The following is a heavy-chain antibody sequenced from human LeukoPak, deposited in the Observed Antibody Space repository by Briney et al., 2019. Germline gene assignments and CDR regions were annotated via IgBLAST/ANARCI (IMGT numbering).Heavy chain of an antibody. J-gene: IGHJ4*02. D-gene: IGHD1-14*01. Sequence: SETLSLTCTVSGGSISSYYWSWIRQPPGKGLEWIGYIYYSGSTNYNPSLKSRVTISVDTSKNQFSLKLSSVTAADTAVYYCARQDGMALYYFDYWGQGTLVTVSS. CDR2: IYYSGST. V-gene: IGHV4-59*01. CDR3: ARQDGMALYYFDY. CDR1: GGSISSYY.